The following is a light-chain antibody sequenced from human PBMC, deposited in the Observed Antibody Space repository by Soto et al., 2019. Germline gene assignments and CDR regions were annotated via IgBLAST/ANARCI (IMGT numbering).Light chain of an antibody. V-gene: IGKV1-39*01. Sequence: DIPMTQSPSSLSASVGDIVTITCRASQSISSYLNWYQQKPGKAPKILIYAASSLQSGVPSRLSGSGSGTDFNLTISSLQPEDFATYYCQKSYSTLITFGQGTRLEIK. J-gene: IGKJ5*01. CDR1: QSISSY. CDR3: QKSYSTLIT. CDR2: AAS.